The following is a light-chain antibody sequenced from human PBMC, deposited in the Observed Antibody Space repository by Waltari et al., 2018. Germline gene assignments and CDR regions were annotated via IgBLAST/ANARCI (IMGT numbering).Light chain of an antibody. V-gene: IGKV2D-29*02. CDR2: EGS. Sequence: DIVLTQTPLSLSVTPGQPAFISCKSSQSLLLSDGRTFMYWYVQKAGQSPQLLIYEGSKRFSGVPDRFRGSGSGTEFTLHITRVEADDFGVYFCMQSLDLRTFGQGTRVEVK. CDR3: MQSLDLRT. J-gene: IGKJ1*01. CDR1: QSLLLSDGRTF.